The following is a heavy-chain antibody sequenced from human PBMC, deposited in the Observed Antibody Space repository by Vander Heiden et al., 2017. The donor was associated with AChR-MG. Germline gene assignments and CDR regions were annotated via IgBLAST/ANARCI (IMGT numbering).Heavy chain of an antibody. CDR3: AKDQARQQLPENWFDP. V-gene: IGHV3-23*01. D-gene: IGHD6-13*01. CDR1: GFTFSSDA. CDR2: ISGSGGST. Sequence: EVQLLESGGGLVQPGGSLRLSCAASGFTFSSDAMSWVRQAPGKGLEWVSAISGSGGSTYYADSVKGRFTISRDNSKNTLYLQMNSLRAEDTAVYYCAKDQARQQLPENWFDPWGQGTLVTVSS. J-gene: IGHJ5*02.